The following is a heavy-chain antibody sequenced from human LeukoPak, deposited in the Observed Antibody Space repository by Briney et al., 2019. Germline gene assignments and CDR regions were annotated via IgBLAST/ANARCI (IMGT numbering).Heavy chain of an antibody. CDR2: ISGSGGST. J-gene: IGHJ3*02. CDR3: AKDYRRYYYDSSGEGAFDI. CDR1: GFTFSSYG. D-gene: IGHD3-22*01. Sequence: GGSLRLSCEASGFTFSSYGMSWVRQAPGKGLEWVSAISGSGGSTYYADSVKGRFTISRDNSKNTLYLQMNSLRAEDTAVYYCAKDYRRYYYDSSGEGAFDIWGQGTMVTVSS. V-gene: IGHV3-23*01.